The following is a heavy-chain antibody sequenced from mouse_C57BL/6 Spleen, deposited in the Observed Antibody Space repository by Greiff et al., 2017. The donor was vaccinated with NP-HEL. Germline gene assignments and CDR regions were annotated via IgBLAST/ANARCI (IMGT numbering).Heavy chain of an antibody. CDR2: IYPGDGDT. J-gene: IGHJ2*01. CDR3: ATARGDYYFDY. CDR1: GYAFSSSW. V-gene: IGHV1-82*01. Sequence: VQLQQSGPELVKPGASVKISCKASGYAFSSSWMNWVKQRPGKGLEWIGRIYPGDGDTNYNGKFKGKATLTADKSSSTAYMQLSSLTSEDSAVYFCATARGDYYFDYWGQGTTLTVSS. D-gene: IGHD3-2*01.